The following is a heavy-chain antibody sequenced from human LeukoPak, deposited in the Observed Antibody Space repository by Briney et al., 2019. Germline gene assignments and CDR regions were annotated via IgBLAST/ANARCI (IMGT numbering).Heavy chain of an antibody. V-gene: IGHV3-30-3*01. D-gene: IGHD2-2*02. J-gene: IGHJ4*02. CDR2: ISYDGSNK. CDR1: GFTFRSYA. CDR3: ARDQDCSSTSCYTVLALDY. Sequence: GRSLRLSCAASGFTFRSYAMHWVRQAPGKGLEWVAVISYDGSNKYYADSVKGRFTISRDNSKNTLYLQMNSLRAEDTAVYYCARDQDCSSTSCYTVLALDYWGQGTLVTVSS.